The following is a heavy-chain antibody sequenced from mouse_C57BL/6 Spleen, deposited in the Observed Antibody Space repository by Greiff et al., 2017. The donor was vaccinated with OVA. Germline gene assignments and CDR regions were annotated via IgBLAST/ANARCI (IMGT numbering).Heavy chain of an antibody. CDR1: GFTFTDYY. D-gene: IGHD4-1*02. Sequence: EVQLQQSGAELVKPGASVKLSCTASGFTFTDYYMHWVKQRTEQGLEWIGRIDPEDGETNYAPKFQGKATITADTSSNTAYLQLSNLTSEDSAVYYCAPQLYYLDYWGQGTTLKVSS. J-gene: IGHJ2*01. CDR3: APQLYYLDY. V-gene: IGHV14-2*01. CDR2: IDPEDGET.